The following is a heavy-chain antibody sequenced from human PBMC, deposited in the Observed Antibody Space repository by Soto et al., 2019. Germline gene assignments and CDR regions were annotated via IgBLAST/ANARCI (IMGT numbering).Heavy chain of an antibody. D-gene: IGHD2-2*01. V-gene: IGHV3-30*18. CDR2: ISYDGSNK. J-gene: IGHJ6*02. Sequence: QVQLVESGGGVVQPGRSLRLSCAASGFIFNTYGMHWVRQAPGKGLEWVAVISYDGSNKYYAGSVKGRLTNSRDNSKNTLYLQMNSLRAEDTAVYYCAKGQHCSTTSCYFYFYGMDVWGQGTKVAVSS. CDR3: AKGQHCSTTSCYFYFYGMDV. CDR1: GFIFNTYG.